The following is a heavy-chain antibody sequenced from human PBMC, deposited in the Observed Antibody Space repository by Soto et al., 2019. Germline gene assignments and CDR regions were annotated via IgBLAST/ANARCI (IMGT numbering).Heavy chain of an antibody. CDR3: AKDPREDYIWGSYRYPYYFDY. V-gene: IGHV3-23*01. J-gene: IGHJ4*02. CDR2: ISGSGGSP. Sequence: HGGSLRLSCAASGFTFSSYAMSWVRQAPGKGLEWVSAISGSGGSPYYADSMKGRFTISRDDSKNTLYLQMNSLRAEVTSVYYCAKDPREDYIWGSYRYPYYFDYWGQGTLVTVSS. CDR1: GFTFSSYA. D-gene: IGHD3-16*02.